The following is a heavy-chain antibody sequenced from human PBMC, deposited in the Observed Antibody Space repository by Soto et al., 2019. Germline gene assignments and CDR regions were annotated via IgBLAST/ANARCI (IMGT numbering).Heavy chain of an antibody. CDR3: ARANRPITMTYLNWFDP. J-gene: IGHJ5*02. D-gene: IGHD3-22*01. CDR1: GDSIISSNYY. V-gene: IGHV4-39*07. CDR2: MYYSGST. Sequence: SETLSLTCTVSGDSIISSNYYWAWIRQSPGKGLEWIGNMYYSGSTYYNPSLKSRVTISVDRSKNRFSLNLNSVTAADTAVYYCARANRPITMTYLNWFDPWGQGTLVTVSS.